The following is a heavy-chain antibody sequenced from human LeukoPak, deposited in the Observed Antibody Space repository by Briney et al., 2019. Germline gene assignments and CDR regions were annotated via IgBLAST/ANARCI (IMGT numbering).Heavy chain of an antibody. CDR3: ASGYYDSSGYPLFDY. J-gene: IGHJ4*02. D-gene: IGHD3-22*01. CDR2: FNPNSGGT. CDR1: GYTFTGYY. Sequence: ASVKVSCKASGYTFTGYYMHWVRQAPGQGLEWMGRFNPNSGGTNYAQKFQGRVTMTRDTSISTAYMELSRLRSDDTAVYYCASGYYDSSGYPLFDYWGQGTLVTVSS. V-gene: IGHV1-2*06.